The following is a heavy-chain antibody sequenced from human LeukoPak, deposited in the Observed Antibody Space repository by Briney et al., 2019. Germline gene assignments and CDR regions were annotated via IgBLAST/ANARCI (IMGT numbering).Heavy chain of an antibody. D-gene: IGHD2-15*01. CDR1: GYTFTCYH. CDR2: INPNSGGT. V-gene: IGHV1-2*02. CDR3: ARDSLYCSGGSYYYYYYGIDV. J-gene: IGHJ6*02. Sequence: ASVTDSCQASGYTFTCYHMHWVRQAPGQGLEWMGWINPNSGGTNYAQKFQGRVTMTRDTSISTAYMELSRLRSDDTAVYYCARDSLYCSGGSYYYYYYGIDVWGQGTTVTVSS.